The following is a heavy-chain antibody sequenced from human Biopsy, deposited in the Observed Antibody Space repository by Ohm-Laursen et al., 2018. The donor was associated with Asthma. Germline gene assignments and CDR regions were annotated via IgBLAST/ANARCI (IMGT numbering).Heavy chain of an antibody. CDR3: ARGPNYHGSGRAPIGMDV. V-gene: IGHV4-61*01. Sequence: GTLSLTCTVSVGSVSTGSYYWSWIRQPPGKGLEWLGYIYYTGSDNYNPSLKSRVTISVDTSKNQFSLRLNSVTAADTAVYYCARGPNYHGSGRAPIGMDVWGQGTTVTVSS. CDR1: VGSVSTGSYY. D-gene: IGHD3-10*01. J-gene: IGHJ6*02. CDR2: IYYTGSD.